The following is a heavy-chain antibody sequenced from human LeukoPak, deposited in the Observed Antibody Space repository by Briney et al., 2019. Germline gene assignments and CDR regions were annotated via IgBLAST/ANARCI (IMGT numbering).Heavy chain of an antibody. CDR1: GFSFGSHP. V-gene: IGHV3-23*01. CDR3: ARGVMAARLYYFDY. Sequence: GGSLRLSCAASGFSFGSHPMNWVRQAPGKGLEWVSGITGSGDYTYYIDSVQGRFTISRDNSKNMLFLQMNSLRAEDTAVYYCARGVMAARLYYFDYWGRGILATVSS. CDR2: ITGSGDYT. D-gene: IGHD2-21*01. J-gene: IGHJ4*02.